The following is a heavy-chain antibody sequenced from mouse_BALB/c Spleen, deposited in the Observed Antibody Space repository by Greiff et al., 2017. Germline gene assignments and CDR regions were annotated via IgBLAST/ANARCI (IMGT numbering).Heavy chain of an antibody. CDR3: ARGGYYYGSSYYFDY. CDR1: GFSLTSYG. D-gene: IGHD1-1*01. CDR2: IWSGGST. V-gene: IGHV2-2*02. Sequence: VKLQESGPGLVQPSQSLSITCTVSGFSLTSYGVHWVRQSPGKGLEWLGVIWSGGSTDYNAAFISRLSISKDNSKSQVFFKMNSLQANDTAIYYCARGGYYYGSSYYFDYWGQGTTLTVSS. J-gene: IGHJ2*01.